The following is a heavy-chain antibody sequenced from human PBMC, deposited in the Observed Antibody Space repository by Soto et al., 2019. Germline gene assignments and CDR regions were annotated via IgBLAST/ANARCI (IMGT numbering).Heavy chain of an antibody. Sequence: ASVKVSCKASGYTFTSYDINWVRQATGQGLERMGWMNPNSGNTGYAQKFQGRVTMTRNTSISTAYMELSSLRSEDTAVYYCARVSSGILDTYYYYMDVWGKGTTVTVSS. V-gene: IGHV1-8*01. CDR1: GYTFTSYD. CDR3: ARVSSGILDTYYYYMDV. D-gene: IGHD3-3*01. CDR2: MNPNSGNT. J-gene: IGHJ6*03.